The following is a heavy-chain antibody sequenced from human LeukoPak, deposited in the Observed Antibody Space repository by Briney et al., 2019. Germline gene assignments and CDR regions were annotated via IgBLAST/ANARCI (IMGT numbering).Heavy chain of an antibody. CDR2: IYYSGST. Sequence: SETLSLTCTVSGASISSYYWSWIRQPPGKGLEWIGYIYYSGSTNYNPSLKSRVTISVDTSKNQFSLKLSSVTAAGTAVYYCARGDSSPWYFDLWGRGTLVTVSS. CDR3: ARGDSSPWYFDL. CDR1: GASISSYY. J-gene: IGHJ2*01. D-gene: IGHD6-13*01. V-gene: IGHV4-59*01.